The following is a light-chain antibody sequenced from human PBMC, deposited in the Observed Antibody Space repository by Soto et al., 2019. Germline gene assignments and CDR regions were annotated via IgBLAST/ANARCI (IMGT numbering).Light chain of an antibody. CDR2: GAS. CDR3: QQSYSTPRT. J-gene: IGKJ1*01. Sequence: DIQMTQSPSSLSASVGDRVTITCRTSQSVSHNLHWYQQKPGNAPKLLIFGASVLHGGVPSRFSGSGSGTDFTLTISSLQPEDFATYYCQQSYSTPRTFGQGTKVEIK. CDR1: QSVSHN. V-gene: IGKV1-39*01.